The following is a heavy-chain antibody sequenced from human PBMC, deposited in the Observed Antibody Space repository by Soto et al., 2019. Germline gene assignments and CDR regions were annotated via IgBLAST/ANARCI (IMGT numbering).Heavy chain of an antibody. D-gene: IGHD1-1*01. J-gene: IGHJ4*02. V-gene: IGHV3-23*01. CDR3: AKDLRTGDRILFFDY. CDR1: GFNFRSYA. Sequence: GGSLRLSCAASGFNFRSYAMSWVRQAPGKGLEWVSAISGSGGSTYYADSVKGRFTISRDNSKNTLYLQMNSLRAEDTAVYYCAKDLRTGDRILFFDYWGQGTLVTVSS. CDR2: ISGSGGST.